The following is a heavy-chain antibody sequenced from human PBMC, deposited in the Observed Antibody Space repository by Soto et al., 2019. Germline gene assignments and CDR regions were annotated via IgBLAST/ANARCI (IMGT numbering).Heavy chain of an antibody. J-gene: IGHJ4*02. CDR1: GVSISRGAYY. D-gene: IGHD2-21*01. CDR3: VRSGIYAADRKFDN. Sequence: QVQLQESGPGLVRPSQTLSLTYTVSGVSISRGAYYWSWIRQHPGKGLEWIGYTYYSGSSLYNPSLRSRVSISEDATQNQVSLKLSSVTAADTAMYYCVRSGIYAADRKFDNWGQGTLVTVSS. V-gene: IGHV4-31*03. CDR2: TYYSGSS.